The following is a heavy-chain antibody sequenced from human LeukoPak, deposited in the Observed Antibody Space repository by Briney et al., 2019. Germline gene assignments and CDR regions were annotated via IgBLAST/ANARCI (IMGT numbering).Heavy chain of an antibody. Sequence: GGSPRLSCAASGFTFSSYSMNWVRQAPGKGLEWVSYISSTNTIYYADSVKGRFTISRDNAKNSLYLQMNSLRAEDTAMYYCARGSGGVGASLPYWGQGALVTVSS. V-gene: IGHV3-48*01. D-gene: IGHD1-26*01. CDR3: ARGSGGVGASLPY. CDR1: GFTFSSYS. J-gene: IGHJ4*02. CDR2: ISSTNTI.